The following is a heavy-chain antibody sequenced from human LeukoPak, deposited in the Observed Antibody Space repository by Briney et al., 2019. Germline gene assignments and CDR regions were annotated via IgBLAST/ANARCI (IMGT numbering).Heavy chain of an antibody. V-gene: IGHV4-34*01. CDR2: NNHSGST. CDR1: GGSFSGYY. D-gene: IGHD1-1*01. CDR3: ARVQLGREVGDRMFDY. J-gene: IGHJ4*02. Sequence: PSGTLSLTCAVYGGSFSGYYWGWIRQPPGEGLERDWGNNHSGSTNYNPSLKSRVTVSVDTSKNQFSLKLSSVTAADTAVYYCARVQLGREVGDRMFDYWGQGTLVTVSS.